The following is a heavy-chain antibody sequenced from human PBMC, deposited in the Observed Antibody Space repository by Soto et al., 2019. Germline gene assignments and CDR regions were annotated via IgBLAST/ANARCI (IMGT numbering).Heavy chain of an antibody. J-gene: IGHJ6*02. D-gene: IGHD3-16*01. CDR1: GGFIDSGAYY. Sequence: SETLSLTCTVSGGFIDSGAYYWSWIRQPPGKGLEWIGYIFSSGTTYYNPSLKSRLTMSLDTSQNQFSLKLNSVTAADTAVYFCARVPSPFDFYYAMDVWGQGTTVTVSS. CDR2: IFSSGTT. CDR3: ARVPSPFDFYYAMDV. V-gene: IGHV4-30-4*02.